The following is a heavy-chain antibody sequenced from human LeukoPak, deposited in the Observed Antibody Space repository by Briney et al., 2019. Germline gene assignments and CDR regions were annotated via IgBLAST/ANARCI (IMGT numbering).Heavy chain of an antibody. CDR2: IYYSGST. CDR3: ARTGVGAIDY. Sequence: SETLSLTCIVSGGPIISSSYYWGWIRQPPGKGLEWIGSIYYSGSTYYNPSLKSQVTISVDTSKNQFSLKLRSVTAADTAVYYCARTGVGAIDYWGQGTLVTVSS. J-gene: IGHJ4*02. D-gene: IGHD1-26*01. V-gene: IGHV4-39*01. CDR1: GGPIISSSYY.